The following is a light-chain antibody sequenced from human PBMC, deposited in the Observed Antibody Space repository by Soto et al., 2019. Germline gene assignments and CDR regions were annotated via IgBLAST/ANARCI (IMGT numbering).Light chain of an antibody. V-gene: IGKV3-20*01. CDR1: YSVTGNN. CDR2: GSY. J-gene: IGKJ5*01. CDR3: QYYGDALSIT. Sequence: GFTLSLGTLSLSEGERVTLXCRASYSVTGNNLAWYHQKPGQSPRLLMYGSYSRATGVPDRFTGSGSGTDFSLTISRLEPEDFAVYYCQYYGDALSITFGQGTRLEIK.